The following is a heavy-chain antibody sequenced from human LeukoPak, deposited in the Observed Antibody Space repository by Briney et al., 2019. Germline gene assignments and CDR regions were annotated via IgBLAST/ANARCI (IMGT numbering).Heavy chain of an antibody. Sequence: GGSLILSCAASGFTFSSYEMNWVRQAPGKGLEWVSYISTSGSTIYYADSVKGRFTISRDNAKNSLYLQMNSLRAEDTAVYYCARGPKRIQLWLRPHNWFGPWGQGTLVTVSS. CDR1: GFTFSSYE. D-gene: IGHD5-18*01. CDR2: ISTSGSTI. V-gene: IGHV3-48*03. J-gene: IGHJ5*02. CDR3: ARGPKRIQLWLRPHNWFGP.